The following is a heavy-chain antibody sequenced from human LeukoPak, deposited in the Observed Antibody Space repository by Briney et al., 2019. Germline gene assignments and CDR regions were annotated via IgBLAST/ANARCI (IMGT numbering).Heavy chain of an antibody. CDR1: GGTISSYY. Sequence: SETLSLTCTVSGGTISSYYWNWIRQPPGKGLEWIGYIHSCGSTKYNPSLKNRVTISVDTSNNQFSLKLSPVTAADTAVYYCARWYSSGWAFDYWGQGTLVTVSS. CDR3: ARWYSSGWAFDY. D-gene: IGHD6-19*01. V-gene: IGHV4-59*08. CDR2: IHSCGST. J-gene: IGHJ4*02.